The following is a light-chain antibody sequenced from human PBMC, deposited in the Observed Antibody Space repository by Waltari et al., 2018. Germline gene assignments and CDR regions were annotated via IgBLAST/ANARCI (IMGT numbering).Light chain of an antibody. Sequence: QSVLTQPPSASGTPGQRVTISCSGSSANIGSHPVNWYQQLPGTAPKLLINNNSQRPSGVPDLFSGSKSGTSASLAISGLLSDDEAEYYCAAWDDSLSGYVFGTGTNVSVL. CDR1: SANIGSHP. J-gene: IGLJ1*01. CDR3: AAWDDSLSGYV. CDR2: NNS. V-gene: IGLV1-44*01.